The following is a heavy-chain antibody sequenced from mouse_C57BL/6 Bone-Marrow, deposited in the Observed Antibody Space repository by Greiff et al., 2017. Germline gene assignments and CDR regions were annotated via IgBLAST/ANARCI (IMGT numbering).Heavy chain of an antibody. D-gene: IGHD1-1*01. J-gene: IGHJ4*01. CDR2: IDPETGGT. CDR1: GYTFTDYE. Sequence: VQLQESGAELVRPGASVTLSCKASGYTFTDYEMHWVKQTPVHGLEWIGAIDPETGGTAYNQKFKGKAILSAYKSSSTAYMELRSLTSEDSAVYYCTRRRGVYYGSSYSAMDYWGQGTSVTVSS. CDR3: TRRRGVYYGSSYSAMDY. V-gene: IGHV1-15*01.